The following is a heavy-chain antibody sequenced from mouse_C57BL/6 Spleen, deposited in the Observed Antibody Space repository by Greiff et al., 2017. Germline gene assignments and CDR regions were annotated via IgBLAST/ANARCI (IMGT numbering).Heavy chain of an antibody. Sequence: QVQLQQSGAELARPGASVKMSCKASGYTFTSYTMHWVKQRPGQGLEWIGYINPSSGYTKYNQKFKDKATLTADKSSSTAYMQLSSLTSEDSAVYYCASSDPYEYFDVWGTGTTVTVSS. V-gene: IGHV1-4*01. CDR1: GYTFTSYT. J-gene: IGHJ1*03. D-gene: IGHD1-1*01. CDR2: INPSSGYT. CDR3: ASSDPYEYFDV.